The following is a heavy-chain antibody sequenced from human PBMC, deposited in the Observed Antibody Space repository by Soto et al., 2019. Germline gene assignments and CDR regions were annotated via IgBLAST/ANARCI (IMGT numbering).Heavy chain of an antibody. D-gene: IGHD3-10*01. J-gene: IGHJ6*02. CDR1: GGSISSYY. V-gene: IGHV4-59*01. CDR2: SYDSGST. CDR3: ARCPVRFGELDYGMDV. Sequence: PSETLSLTCTVSGGSISSYYWSWIRQPPGKGLECVGYSYDSGSTNYNPSLNSRVTISVDMSKNQLSLKLSSATAADTAVYYCARCPVRFGELDYGMDVWGQGTTVTVSS.